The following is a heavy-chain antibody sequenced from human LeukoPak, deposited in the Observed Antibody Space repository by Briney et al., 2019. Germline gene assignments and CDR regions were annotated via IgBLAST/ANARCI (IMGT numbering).Heavy chain of an antibody. CDR2: MYFSGST. D-gene: IGHD3-16*01. J-gene: IGHJ5*01. CDR3: ARDFATFWFDS. CDR1: GASISSYY. Sequence: KASETLSLTCTVSGASISSYYWSWIRQPAGKGLEWIGRMYFSGSTNYTPSLKNRVTMSVDTSKNQFSLKVTSVTAADTAVYYCARDFATFWFDSWGQGTLVTVSS. V-gene: IGHV4-4*07.